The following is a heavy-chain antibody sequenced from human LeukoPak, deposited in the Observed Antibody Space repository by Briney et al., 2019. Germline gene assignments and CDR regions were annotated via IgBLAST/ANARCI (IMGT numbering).Heavy chain of an antibody. J-gene: IGHJ4*02. CDR1: GYTFTSYG. CDR3: ARDSRIAARYYFDY. Sequence: GASVKVSCKASGYTFTSYGISWVRQAPGQGLEWMGWIGAYNGNTNYAQKLQGRVTMTTDTSTSTAYMELRSLRSDDTAVYYCARDSRIAARYYFDYWGQGTLVTVSS. D-gene: IGHD6-13*01. V-gene: IGHV1-18*01. CDR2: IGAYNGNT.